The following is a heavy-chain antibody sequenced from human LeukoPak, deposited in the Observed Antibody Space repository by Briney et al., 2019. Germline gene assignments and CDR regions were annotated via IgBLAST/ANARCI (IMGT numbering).Heavy chain of an antibody. CDR1: GYTFTGYY. V-gene: IGHV1-2*02. D-gene: IGHD3-3*01. Sequence: ASVKVSCKASGYTFTGYYMHWVRQAPGQGLEWMGWINPNSGGTNYAQKFQGRVTMTRDTSISTAYMELSRLRSDDTAVYYCARGYYDFWSGRDGRKYYFDYWGQGTLVTVSS. CDR3: ARGYYDFWSGRDGRKYYFDY. J-gene: IGHJ4*02. CDR2: INPNSGGT.